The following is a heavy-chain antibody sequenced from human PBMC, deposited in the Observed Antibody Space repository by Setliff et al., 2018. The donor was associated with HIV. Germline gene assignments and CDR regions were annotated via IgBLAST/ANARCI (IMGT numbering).Heavy chain of an antibody. V-gene: IGHV4-28*03. Sequence: SETLSLTCTVSGGSISTSNWWGWIRQTPGKGLEWIGYIYYSGSTNYNPSLKSRVTMSLDTSKNQFSLKLDSVTPEDTAVYYCARGSYGSGLRWGQGTLVTVSS. CDR2: IYYSGST. CDR3: ARGSYGSGLR. J-gene: IGHJ4*02. D-gene: IGHD3-10*01. CDR1: GGSISTSNW.